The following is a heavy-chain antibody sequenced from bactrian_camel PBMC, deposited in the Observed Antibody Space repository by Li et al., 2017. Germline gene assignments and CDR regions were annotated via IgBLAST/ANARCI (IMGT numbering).Heavy chain of an antibody. CDR1: GYTYNGYR. CDR2: LDVDGRT. D-gene: IGHD4*01. J-gene: IGHJ6*01. V-gene: IGHV3S9*01. CDR3: ATATLATRTCPNLEGY. Sequence: HVQLVESGGGSVQSGGSLKLSCVASGYTYNGYRKGWFRQVRGKGREAIAQLDVDGRTTYDDSVRGRFTISEDNAKNTLYLQMNTLKPEDTAVYYCATATLATRTCPNLEGYWGQGTQVTVS.